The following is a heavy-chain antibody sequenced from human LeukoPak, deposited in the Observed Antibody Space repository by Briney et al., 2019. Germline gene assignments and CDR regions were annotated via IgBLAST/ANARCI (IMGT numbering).Heavy chain of an antibody. CDR3: ARSYSSSSNFDY. D-gene: IGHD6-6*01. CDR2: ISAYTGNT. Sequence: ASVTVSCKASGYPFTIYGITWVRQAPGQGPEWMGWISAYTGNTNYAQKFQGRVSMTTGTSTTTAYMELRSLRSDDTAVYYCARSYSSSSNFDYWGQGTLVTVSS. V-gene: IGHV1-18*01. CDR1: GYPFTIYG. J-gene: IGHJ4*02.